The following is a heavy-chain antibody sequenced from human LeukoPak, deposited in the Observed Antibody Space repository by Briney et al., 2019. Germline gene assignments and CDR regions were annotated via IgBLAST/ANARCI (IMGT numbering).Heavy chain of an antibody. Sequence: PGGSLRLSCAASGFTFSSYAMHWVRQAPGKGLEWVALISYDGSNKYYADSVKARFIISRDNSKNTLYLQMNSLRAEDTAVYYCAKDFLKSISLIRGIRSWVGYFDYWGQGTLVTVSS. CDR2: ISYDGSNK. D-gene: IGHD3-10*01. V-gene: IGHV3-30*04. CDR1: GFTFSSYA. J-gene: IGHJ4*02. CDR3: AKDFLKSISLIRGIRSWVGYFDY.